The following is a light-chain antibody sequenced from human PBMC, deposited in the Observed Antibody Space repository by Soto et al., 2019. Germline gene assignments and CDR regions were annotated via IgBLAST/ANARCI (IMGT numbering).Light chain of an antibody. V-gene: IGKV3-15*01. CDR3: QQYNNWPRT. CDR1: QSVSTK. Sequence: EILMTQSPATLSVSPGETATLSCRASQSVSTKLAWYQQKPGQAPRLLINGASTRATGVPARFSGWGSGTEFTLTISSLQSEDFAVYYCQQYNNWPRTFGQGTKVDI. CDR2: GAS. J-gene: IGKJ1*01.